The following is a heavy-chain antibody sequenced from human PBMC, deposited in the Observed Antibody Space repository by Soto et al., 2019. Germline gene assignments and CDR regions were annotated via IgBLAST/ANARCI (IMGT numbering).Heavy chain of an antibody. CDR2: ISSRSGTI. V-gene: IGHV3-11*01. Sequence: GGSLRLSCAASGFSFSDYYMTWIRQAPGQGLGWVSYISSRSGTIFYADSVKGRFTLSRDNSKNSMYLQMNSLRAEDTAVYYCAREVDRALVGSPHYFDYWGQGTLVTVSS. CDR1: GFSFSDYY. J-gene: IGHJ4*01. D-gene: IGHD5-18*01. CDR3: AREVDRALVGSPHYFDY.